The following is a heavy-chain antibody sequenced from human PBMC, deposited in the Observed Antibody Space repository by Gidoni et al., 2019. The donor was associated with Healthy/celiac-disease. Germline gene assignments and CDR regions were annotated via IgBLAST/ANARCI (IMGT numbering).Heavy chain of an antibody. Sequence: QVQLVESGGGVGQPGRARRPACGAAGVALSSYGRHWVRRAPGKGLEWVAVISYDGSNKYYADSVKGRFTISRDNSKNTLYLQMNSLRAEDTAVYYCAKGLMEQQLVPGYWGQGTLVTVSS. CDR2: ISYDGSNK. V-gene: IGHV3-30*18. CDR3: AKGLMEQQLVPGY. CDR1: GVALSSYG. J-gene: IGHJ4*02. D-gene: IGHD6-13*01.